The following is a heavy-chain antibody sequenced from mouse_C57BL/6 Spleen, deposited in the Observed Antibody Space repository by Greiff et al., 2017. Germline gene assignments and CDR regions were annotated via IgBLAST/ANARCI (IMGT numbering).Heavy chain of an antibody. V-gene: IGHV1-55*01. CDR2: IYPGSGGT. Sequence: QVQLQQPGAELVKPGASVKMSCKASGYTFTSYWITWVKQRPGQGLEWIGDIYPGSGGTNYNEKFKGKATLTVDTSSSTAYMQLSSLTSEDSAVYYCARNRLYDLNMDYWGQGTTLTISS. CDR3: ARNRLYDLNMDY. CDR1: GYTFTSYW. D-gene: IGHD2-3*01. J-gene: IGHJ2*01.